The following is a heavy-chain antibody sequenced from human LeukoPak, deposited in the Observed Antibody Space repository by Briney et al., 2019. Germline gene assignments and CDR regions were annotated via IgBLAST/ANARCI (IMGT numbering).Heavy chain of an antibody. J-gene: IGHJ4*02. CDR1: GFTFSSYA. Sequence: PGGSLRLSCAASGFTFSSYAMSWVRQAPGKGLECVSAISGSGGSTYYADSVKGRFTISRDNSKNTLYLQMNSLRAEDTAVYYCAKHEDIGLLWFGEFQYYFDYWGQGTLVTVSS. CDR2: ISGSGGST. CDR3: AKHEDIGLLWFGEFQYYFDY. V-gene: IGHV3-23*01. D-gene: IGHD3-10*01.